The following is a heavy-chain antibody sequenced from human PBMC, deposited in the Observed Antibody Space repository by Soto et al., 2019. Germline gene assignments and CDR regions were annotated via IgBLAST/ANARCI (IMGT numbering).Heavy chain of an antibody. CDR1: GFAFNKFG. D-gene: IGHD5-12*01. CDR3: AKGAEMPTIPFDY. J-gene: IGHJ4*02. CDR2: INKSGGSR. Sequence: VQLVESGGGVVQPGTSLRLSCEASGFAFNKFGMHWVRQAPGKGLEWVSRINKSGGSRYYADSVKGRFTVSRDNSNNTLYLQMNSLRAEDTAIYFCAKGAEMPTIPFDYWGQGAQVTVSS. V-gene: IGHV3-23*04.